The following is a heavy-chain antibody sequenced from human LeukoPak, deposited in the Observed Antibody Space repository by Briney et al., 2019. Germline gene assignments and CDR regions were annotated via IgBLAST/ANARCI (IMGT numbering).Heavy chain of an antibody. V-gene: IGHV3-30*02. Sequence: GGSLRLSCAASGFTFSSYGMHWVRQAPGKGLEWVAFIRYDGSNKYYADSVKGRFTISRDNSKNTLYLQMNSLRAEDTAVYYCAKFAWSVAGRRCAFDIWGQGTMVTVSS. D-gene: IGHD6-19*01. CDR3: AKFAWSVAGRRCAFDI. CDR2: IRYDGSNK. J-gene: IGHJ3*02. CDR1: GFTFSSYG.